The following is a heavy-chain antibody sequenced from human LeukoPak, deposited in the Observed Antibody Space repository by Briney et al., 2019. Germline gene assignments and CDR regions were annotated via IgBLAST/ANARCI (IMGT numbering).Heavy chain of an antibody. J-gene: IGHJ5*02. CDR1: GYTFTGYY. CDR2: MNPNSGNT. V-gene: IGHV1-8*02. CDR3: ARLYSGYDPNWFDP. D-gene: IGHD5-12*01. Sequence: VASVKVSCKASGYTFTGYYIHWVRQATGQGLEWMGWMNPNSGNTGYAQKFLGRVTMTRDTSISTAYMELSSLRSEDTAVYYCARLYSGYDPNWFDPWGQGTLVTVSS.